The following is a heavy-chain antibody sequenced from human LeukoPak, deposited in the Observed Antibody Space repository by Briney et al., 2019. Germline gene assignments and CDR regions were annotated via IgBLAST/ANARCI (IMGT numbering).Heavy chain of an antibody. CDR2: TYYRSKWYN. J-gene: IGHJ3*02. CDR1: GDTVSNKRSA. V-gene: IGHV6-1*01. D-gene: IGHD1-1*01. CDR3: ARDPNWNDAQDAFDI. Sequence: SQTLSLTCAISGDTVSNKRSAWNWIRQSPSRGLEWLGRTYYRSKWYNDYAVSVKSRITINPDTSKNQFSLQLNSVSPEDTAVYYCARDPNWNDAQDAFDIWGQGTMVTVSS.